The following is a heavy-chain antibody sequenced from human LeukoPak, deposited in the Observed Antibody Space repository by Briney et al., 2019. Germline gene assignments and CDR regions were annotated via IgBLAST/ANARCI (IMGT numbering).Heavy chain of an antibody. J-gene: IGHJ4*02. V-gene: IGHV4-31*03. CDR2: VYYSGST. D-gene: IGHD3-10*01. CDR1: GGSISSGGYY. CDR3: ARLYYYGSGSYRDW. Sequence: SETLSLTCTVSGGSISSGGYYWSWIRQHPGKGLEWIGYVYYSGSTYYNPSLKSRVTISVDTSKNQFSLKLSSVTAADTAVYYCARLYYYGSGSYRDWWGQGTLVTVSS.